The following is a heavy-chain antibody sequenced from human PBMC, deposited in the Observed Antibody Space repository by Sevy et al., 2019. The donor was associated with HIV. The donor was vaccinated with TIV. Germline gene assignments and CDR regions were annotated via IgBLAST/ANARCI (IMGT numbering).Heavy chain of an antibody. Sequence: GGCLRLSCAASGFTFSSYAMSWVRQAPGKGLEWVSAISGSGGSTYYADSVKGRFTISRDNSKNTLYLQMNSLRAEDTAVYYCAKMTTVTSYYYGMDVWGQGTTVTVSS. CDR2: ISGSGGST. D-gene: IGHD4-4*01. CDR3: AKMTTVTSYYYGMDV. J-gene: IGHJ6*02. CDR1: GFTFSSYA. V-gene: IGHV3-23*01.